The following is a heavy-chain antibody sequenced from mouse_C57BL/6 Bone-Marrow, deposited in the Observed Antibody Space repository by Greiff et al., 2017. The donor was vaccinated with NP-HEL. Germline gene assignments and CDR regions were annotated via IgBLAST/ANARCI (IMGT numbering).Heavy chain of an antibody. Sequence: EVMLVESGGDLVKPGGSLKLSCAASGFTFSSYGMSWVRQTPDKRLEWVATISSGGSYTYYPDSVKGRFTISRDNAKNTLYLQMSSLKSEDTAMYYCARHPRPLDYYYGSSPWFAYWGQGTLVTVSA. J-gene: IGHJ3*01. V-gene: IGHV5-6*01. CDR1: GFTFSSYG. D-gene: IGHD1-1*01. CDR2: ISSGGSYT. CDR3: ARHPRPLDYYYGSSPWFAY.